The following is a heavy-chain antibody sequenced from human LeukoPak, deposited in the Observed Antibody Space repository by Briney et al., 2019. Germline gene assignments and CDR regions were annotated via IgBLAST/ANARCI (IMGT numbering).Heavy chain of an antibody. CDR3: ARVAGSSWRFDP. CDR1: GGSISSSSYY. Sequence: KPSETLSLTCTVSGGSISSSSYYWGWIRQPPGKGLEWIGSIYYSGSTYYNPSLKSRVTISVDTSKNQFSLKLNSVTAADTAVYYCARVAGSSWRFDPWGQGTLVTVSS. CDR2: IYYSGST. D-gene: IGHD6-13*01. V-gene: IGHV4-39*07. J-gene: IGHJ5*02.